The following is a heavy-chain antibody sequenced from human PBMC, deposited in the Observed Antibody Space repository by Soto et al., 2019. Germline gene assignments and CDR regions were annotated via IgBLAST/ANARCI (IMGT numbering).Heavy chain of an antibody. D-gene: IGHD2-2*01. CDR3: ARYGSSTSCLSVGGLNYYGMDV. Sequence: QVQLVQSGAEVKKPGSSVKVSCKASGGTFSSYTISWVRQAPGQGLEWMGRTIPILGIANYAQKFQGRVTITADKATSTGYMELSSVRSEDTAVYYCARYGSSTSCLSVGGLNYYGMDVWGQGTTVTVS. CDR1: GGTFSSYT. J-gene: IGHJ6*02. V-gene: IGHV1-69*02. CDR2: TIPILGIA.